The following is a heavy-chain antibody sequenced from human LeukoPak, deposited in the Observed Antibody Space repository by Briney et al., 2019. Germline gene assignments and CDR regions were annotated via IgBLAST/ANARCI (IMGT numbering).Heavy chain of an antibody. D-gene: IGHD6-19*01. CDR3: AKNVAVAGTSNWFDP. V-gene: IGHV3-23*01. CDR1: GFTFSSYA. J-gene: IGHJ5*02. CDR2: ISGSGGST. Sequence: GGSLRLFCAASGFTFSSYAMGWVRQAPGKGLEWVSAISGSGGSTYYADSVKGRFTISRDNSKNTLYLQMNSLRAEDTAVYYCAKNVAVAGTSNWFDPWGQGTLVTVSS.